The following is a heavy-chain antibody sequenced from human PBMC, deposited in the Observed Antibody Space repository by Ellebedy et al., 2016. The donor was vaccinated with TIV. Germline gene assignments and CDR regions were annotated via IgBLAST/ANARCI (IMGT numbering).Heavy chain of an antibody. CDR3: ASHPLWFGTAAGGDY. CDR1: GYTFTSYY. D-gene: IGHD3-10*01. Sequence: ASVKVSCKASGYTFTSYYMHWVRQAPGQGLEWMGIINPSGGSTSYAQKFQGRVTMTRDTSTSTVYMELSSLRSEDTAVYYCASHPLWFGTAAGGDYWGQGTLVTVSS. V-gene: IGHV1-46*01. J-gene: IGHJ4*02. CDR2: INPSGGST.